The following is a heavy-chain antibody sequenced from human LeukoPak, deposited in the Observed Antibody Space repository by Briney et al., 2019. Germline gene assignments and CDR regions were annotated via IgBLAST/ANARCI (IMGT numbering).Heavy chain of an antibody. CDR3: ALFAFCNSHYIFEN. CDR2: VTPGRSS. V-gene: IGHV4-34*01. CDR1: GASFRCYY. Sequence: SETLSLTCAVSGASFRCYYWTWIRQSPGKWLEWIGEVTPGRSSNYNPSLKSRVTISVDTSKNQFSLNLRSVTAADTAVYYCALFAFCNSHYIFENWGQGTLVTVSS. D-gene: IGHD2/OR15-2a*01. J-gene: IGHJ4*02.